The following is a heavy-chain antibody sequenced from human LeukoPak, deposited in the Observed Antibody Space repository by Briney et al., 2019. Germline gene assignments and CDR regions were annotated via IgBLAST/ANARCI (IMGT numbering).Heavy chain of an antibody. J-gene: IGHJ4*02. CDR1: GGSIRSSSYY. Sequence: SETLSLTCTVSGGSIRSSSYYWVWIRQPPGKGLEWVGSIYYSGSTYYNASLKSRGTISVDTSKNQFSLKLNSVTAADTAVYFCARQVVAVAGTGYFDYWGQGTLVTVSS. CDR3: ARQVVAVAGTGYFDY. CDR2: IYYSGST. V-gene: IGHV4-39*01. D-gene: IGHD6-19*01.